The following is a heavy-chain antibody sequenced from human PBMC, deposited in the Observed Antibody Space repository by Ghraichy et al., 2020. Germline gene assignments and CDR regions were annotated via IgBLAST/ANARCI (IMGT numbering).Heavy chain of an antibody. Sequence: TISGSGGSTYYADSGKGRFTISRDNSKNTLYLQMNSLRAEDTAVYYCAKLFPRIVVVPAAGMDVWGQGTTVTV. D-gene: IGHD2-2*01. V-gene: IGHV3-23*01. CDR3: AKLFPRIVVVPAAGMDV. J-gene: IGHJ6*02. CDR2: ISGSGGST.